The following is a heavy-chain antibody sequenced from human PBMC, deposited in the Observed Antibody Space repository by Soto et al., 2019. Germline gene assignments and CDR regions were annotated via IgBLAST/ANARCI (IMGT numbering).Heavy chain of an antibody. Sequence: EVQLVEPGGGLVKPGGSLRLSCAASGFTFSTYSMNWVSQAPGKGLEWVSSISSSSSYLYYADSVKGRFTISRDNAKNSLYLQMNSLRAEDTAVYYCARGTYYYDSSRYYGYWGQGTLVTVSS. CDR3: ARGTYYYDSSRYYGY. J-gene: IGHJ4*02. CDR2: ISSSSSYL. D-gene: IGHD3-22*01. CDR1: GFTFSTYS. V-gene: IGHV3-21*01.